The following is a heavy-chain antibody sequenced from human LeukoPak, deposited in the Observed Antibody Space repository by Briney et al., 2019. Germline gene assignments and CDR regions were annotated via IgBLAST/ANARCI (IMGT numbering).Heavy chain of an antibody. D-gene: IGHD3-22*01. CDR2: ISYDGSNK. V-gene: IGHV3-30*18. Sequence: PGGSLRLSCAASGFTFSSYGMHWVRQAPGKGLEWVAVISYDGSNKYYADSVKGRFTISRDNSKNTLYLQMNSLRAEDTAVYYCAKDQDPYYYDSSGYYSVDYWGQGTLVTVSS. J-gene: IGHJ4*02. CDR3: AKDQDPYYYDSSGYYSVDY. CDR1: GFTFSSYG.